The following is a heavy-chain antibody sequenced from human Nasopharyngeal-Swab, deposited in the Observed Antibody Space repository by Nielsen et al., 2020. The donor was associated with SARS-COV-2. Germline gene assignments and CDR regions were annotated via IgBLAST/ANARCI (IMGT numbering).Heavy chain of an antibody. D-gene: IGHD3-9*01. J-gene: IGHJ5*02. CDR1: GHIFTDFW. V-gene: IGHV5-51*01. CDR2: VYPGDGST. Sequence: KVSCKTSGHIFTDFWTAWVRRVPGKGLEWVGSVYPGDGSTIYSPSFEGRVTVSADKSITTAYLQWSSLKASDTAIYYCARSRSCDSVRCYDSHNYFGAWGQGTAVTVSS. CDR3: ARSRSCDSVRCYDSHNYFGA.